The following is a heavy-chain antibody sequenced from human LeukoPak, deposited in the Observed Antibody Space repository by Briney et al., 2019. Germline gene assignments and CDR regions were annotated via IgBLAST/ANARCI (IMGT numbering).Heavy chain of an antibody. CDR3: ARASLWFGEFDY. D-gene: IGHD3-10*01. CDR2: IYTSGST. Sequence: SETLSLTCAVYGGSFSGYYWSWIRQPPGKGLEWIGRIYTSGSTNYNPSLKSRVTMSVDTSKNQFSLKLSSVTAADTAVYYCARASLWFGEFDYWGQGTLVTVSS. J-gene: IGHJ4*02. V-gene: IGHV4-59*10. CDR1: GGSFSGYY.